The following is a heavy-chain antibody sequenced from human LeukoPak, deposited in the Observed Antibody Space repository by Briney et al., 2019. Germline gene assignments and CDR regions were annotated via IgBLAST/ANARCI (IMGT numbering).Heavy chain of an antibody. CDR1: GYTFDENH. D-gene: IGHD3-9*01. CDR2: INPDVGET. V-gene: IGHV1-2*02. CDR3: ARDPPISGRWVFDI. J-gene: IGHJ3*02. Sequence: ASVKVSCKASGYTFDENHIHWVRQAPGQGVEWMGWINPDVGETRSAQKFLGRVTMTGDTSITTAYMELRDLRSDDTAVYYCARDPPISGRWVFDIWGQGTMVTVSS.